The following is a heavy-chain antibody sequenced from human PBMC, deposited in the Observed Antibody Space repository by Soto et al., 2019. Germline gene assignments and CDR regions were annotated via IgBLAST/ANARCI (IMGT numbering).Heavy chain of an antibody. CDR3: AHSLYDYVWGTNWFDP. Sequence: QITLKESGPTLVKPTQTLTLTCTFSGFSLSTSGVGEDWIRQPPGKALEWLALIYWDDDKRYSPSLKSRLTITKDTSKNQVVLTMTNMDPVDTATYYCAHSLYDYVWGTNWFDPWGQGTLFTVSS. V-gene: IGHV2-5*02. CDR1: GFSLSTSGVG. J-gene: IGHJ5*02. CDR2: IYWDDDK. D-gene: IGHD3-16*01.